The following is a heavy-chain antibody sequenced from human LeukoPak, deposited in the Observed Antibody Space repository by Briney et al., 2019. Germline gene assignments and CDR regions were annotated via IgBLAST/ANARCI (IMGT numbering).Heavy chain of an antibody. J-gene: IGHJ4*02. V-gene: IGHV5-51*01. CDR2: IYPGDSDT. Sequence: GESLKISCKGSGYIFTSYWIGWVRQMPGKGLEWMGIIYPGDSDTRYSPSFQGQVTISADKSIGTAYLQWSSLKASDTAMYYCARLPPAGGITGRPFDYWGQGTLVTVSS. CDR1: GYIFTSYW. D-gene: IGHD1-20*01. CDR3: ARLPPAGGITGRPFDY.